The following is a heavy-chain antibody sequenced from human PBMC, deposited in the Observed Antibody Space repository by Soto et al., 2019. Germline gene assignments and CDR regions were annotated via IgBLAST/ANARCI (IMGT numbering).Heavy chain of an antibody. Sequence: QVQLQQWGAGLLKPSETLSLTCAVYGGSFSGYYWSWIRQPPGKGLEWIGEINHSGRTNYNPSLKSRVTISVDTSKNQFSLKLSSVTAADTAVYYCARGGVIYYWGQGTLVTVSS. D-gene: IGHD2-21*01. CDR1: GGSFSGYY. CDR3: ARGGVIYY. V-gene: IGHV4-34*01. J-gene: IGHJ4*02. CDR2: INHSGRT.